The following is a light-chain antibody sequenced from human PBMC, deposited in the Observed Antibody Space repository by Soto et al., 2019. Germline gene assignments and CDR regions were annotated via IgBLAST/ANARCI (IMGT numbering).Light chain of an antibody. CDR3: AAWDDSLSGMI. CDR2: SDS. J-gene: IGLJ2*01. Sequence: QSVLTQPPSASGTPGQRVTISCSGSGSNIGSNTVNWYQHLPGTAPKLLIYSDSQRPSGVPDRFSGSKSGTSASLAISGLLSEDEADYYCAAWDDSLSGMIFGGGTKLTVL. V-gene: IGLV1-44*01. CDR1: GSNIGSNT.